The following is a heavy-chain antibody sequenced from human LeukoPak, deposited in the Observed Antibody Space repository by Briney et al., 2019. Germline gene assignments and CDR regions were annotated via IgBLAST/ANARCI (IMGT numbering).Heavy chain of an antibody. CDR1: GYTFTSNY. CDR3: ARDNSVRDEAWWFNH. CDR2: ISPSGGST. V-gene: IGHV1-46*01. Sequence: ASVKVSCTAFGYTFTSNYMHWVRQAPGQGPEWMGVISPSGGSTTYAQKFQGRVTLTRDMSTSTDYLELSSLRSEDTAVYYCARDNSVRDEAWWFNHWGQGTLVTVSS. J-gene: IGHJ5*02. D-gene: IGHD5-24*01.